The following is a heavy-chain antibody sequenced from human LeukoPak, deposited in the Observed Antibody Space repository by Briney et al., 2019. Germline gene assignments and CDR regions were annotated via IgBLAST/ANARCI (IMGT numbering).Heavy chain of an antibody. V-gene: IGHV3-9*01. Sequence: PGGSPRLSCAASGFTFSSYAMSWVRQAPGKGLEWVSGISWNSGSIGYADSVKGRFTISRDNAKNSLYLQMNSLRAEDTALYYCAKDVTDDYDSSDDAFDIWGQGTMVTVSS. CDR3: AKDVTDDYDSSDDAFDI. D-gene: IGHD3-22*01. J-gene: IGHJ3*02. CDR2: ISWNSGSI. CDR1: GFTFSSYA.